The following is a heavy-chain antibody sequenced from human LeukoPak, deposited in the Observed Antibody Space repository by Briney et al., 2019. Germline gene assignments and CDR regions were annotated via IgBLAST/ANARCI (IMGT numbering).Heavy chain of an antibody. CDR2: MNPKSGNT. J-gene: IGHJ1*01. D-gene: IGHD1-1*01. V-gene: IGHV1-8*03. CDR1: GYTFTRYD. CDR3: ARGPPTAQYFQH. Sequence: ASVKVSCKASGYTFTRYDINWVRQATGQGLEWMGWMNPKSGNTGHAQKFQGRVTITRDTSISTVYMELSSLRSEDTAVYYCARGPPTAQYFQHWGQGTLVTVSS.